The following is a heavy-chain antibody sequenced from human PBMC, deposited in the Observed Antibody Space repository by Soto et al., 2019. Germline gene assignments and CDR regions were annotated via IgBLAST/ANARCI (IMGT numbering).Heavy chain of an antibody. CDR1: GGSFSGYY. CDR2: INHSGCT. J-gene: IGHJ6*02. V-gene: IGHV4-34*01. CDR3: AREFRGGYYYDSSGPQYYGMDV. Sequence: SETLSLTCAVYGGSFSGYYWSWIRQPPGKGLEWIGEINHSGCTNYNPSLKSRVTISVDTSKNQFSLKLSSVTAADTAVYYCAREFRGGYYYDSSGPQYYGMDVWGQGTTVTVSS. D-gene: IGHD3-22*01.